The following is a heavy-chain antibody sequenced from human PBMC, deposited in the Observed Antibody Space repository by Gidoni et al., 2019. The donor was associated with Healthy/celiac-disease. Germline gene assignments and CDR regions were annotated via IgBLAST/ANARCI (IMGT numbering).Heavy chain of an antibody. J-gene: IGHJ6*02. V-gene: IGHV3-33*01. CDR1: GFTFSSYG. CDR2: IGYDGSNK. Sequence: QVQLVESGGGVVQPGRSLRLSCAASGFTFSSYGMHWVRQAPGKGLEWVAVIGYDGSNKYYADSVKGRFTISRDNSKNTLYLQMNSLRAEDTAVYYCASDIAVADADYYYYYGMDVWGQGTTVTVSS. CDR3: ASDIAVADADYYYYYGMDV. D-gene: IGHD6-19*01.